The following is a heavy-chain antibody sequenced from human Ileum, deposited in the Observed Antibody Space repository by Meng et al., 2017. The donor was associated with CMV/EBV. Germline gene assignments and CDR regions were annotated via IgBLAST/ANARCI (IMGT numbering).Heavy chain of an antibody. V-gene: IGHV3-49*04. D-gene: IGHD5-24*01. CDR1: GFTFGGYP. J-gene: IGHJ4*02. CDR3: TRDSPNIEKDTITIEY. Sequence: GGSLRLSCTTSGFTFGGYPMSWVRQAPGKGLEWIGFMRGKAYGWTTEYAAALKGRFTISRDASRNIAYLQMKSLKIKDTAVYYCTRDSPNIEKDTITIEYWGQGTLVTVSS. CDR2: MRGKAYGWTT.